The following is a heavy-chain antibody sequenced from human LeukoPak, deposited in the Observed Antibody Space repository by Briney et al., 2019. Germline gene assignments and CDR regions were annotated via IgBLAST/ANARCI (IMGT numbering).Heavy chain of an antibody. J-gene: IGHJ2*01. V-gene: IGHV4-59*08. CDR3: ARYLAAGYFDL. CDR1: GGSISTYY. CDR2: INYSGST. Sequence: SETLSLTCTVSGGSISTYYWSWIRQPPGKGLEWIGYINYSGSTNYNPSLKSRVTISVDTSKNQFSLKLSSVTAADTAVYYCARYLAAGYFDLWGRGTLVTVSS. D-gene: IGHD6-25*01.